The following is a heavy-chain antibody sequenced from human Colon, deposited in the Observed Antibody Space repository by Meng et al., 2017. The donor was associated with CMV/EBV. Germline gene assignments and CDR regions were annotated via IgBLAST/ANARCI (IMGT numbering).Heavy chain of an antibody. CDR1: GFTFSSYW. CDR3: ARTYYYGSGSYFYYYYGMDV. V-gene: IGHV3-74*01. J-gene: IGHJ6*02. Sequence: GGSLRLSCAASGFTFSSYWMHWVRQAPGKGLVWVSRINSEGSSTSYADSVKGRFTISRDNAKNTLYLQMNSLRAEDTAVYYCARTYYYGSGSYFYYYYGMDVWGQGTTVTVSS. CDR2: INSEGSST. D-gene: IGHD3-10*01.